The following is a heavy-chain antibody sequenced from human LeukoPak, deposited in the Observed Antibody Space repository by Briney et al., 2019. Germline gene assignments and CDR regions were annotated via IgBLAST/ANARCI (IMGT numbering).Heavy chain of an antibody. CDR3: TRLGGDGYNSGYFDY. CDR1: GFTFSGSA. D-gene: IGHD5-24*01. V-gene: IGHV3-73*01. Sequence: GGSLRPSCAASGFTFSGSAMHWVRQASGKGLEWVGRIRSKANSYATAYAASVKGRFTISRDDSKNTAYLQMNSLRTEDTAVYYCTRLGGDGYNSGYFDYWGQGTLVTVSS. J-gene: IGHJ4*02. CDR2: IRSKANSYAT.